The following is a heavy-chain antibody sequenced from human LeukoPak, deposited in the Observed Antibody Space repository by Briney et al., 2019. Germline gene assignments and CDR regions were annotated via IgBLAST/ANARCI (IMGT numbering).Heavy chain of an antibody. Sequence: PGGSLRLSCAASGFTFSSYWMSWVRQAPGKGLEWVAAIAFDDTDRYYIDSVKGRFTISRDDSKNTLYLHMTSLRAEDTAVYYCTNSDDYGDYWGQGTLVTVSS. V-gene: IGHV3-30*18. CDR2: IAFDDTDR. CDR1: GFTFSSYW. J-gene: IGHJ4*02. CDR3: TNSDDYGDY.